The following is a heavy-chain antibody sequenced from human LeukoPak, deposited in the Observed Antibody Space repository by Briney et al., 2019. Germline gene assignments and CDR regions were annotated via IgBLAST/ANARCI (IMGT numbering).Heavy chain of an antibody. Sequence: SETLSLTCDVSGDSISSGGYSWSWVRQPPGKGQEWIGYIYSSGRSYYNPSLQSRVTISIDTSKNEFSLKVTSVTAADTAVYYCARDPYDSGIWGQGTLVTVSS. CDR3: ARDPYDSGI. CDR1: GDSISSGGYS. V-gene: IGHV4-30-4*07. D-gene: IGHD3-10*01. J-gene: IGHJ4*02. CDR2: IYSSGRS.